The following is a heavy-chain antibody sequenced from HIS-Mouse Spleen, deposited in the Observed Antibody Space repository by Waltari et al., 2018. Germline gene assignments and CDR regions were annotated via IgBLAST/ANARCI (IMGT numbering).Heavy chain of an antibody. Sequence: QVQLQQWGAGLLKPSETLSLTCAVYGGSFSGYYWSWIRQPPGKGLEWIGEINPSGSTNYTPSLKSRVTISVDTSKHQFSLKLSSVNAADTAVYYCARRPVRGVIRWFDPWGQGTLVTVSS. D-gene: IGHD3-10*01. CDR3: ARRPVRGVIRWFDP. V-gene: IGHV4-34*01. J-gene: IGHJ5*02. CDR2: INPSGST. CDR1: GGSFSGYY.